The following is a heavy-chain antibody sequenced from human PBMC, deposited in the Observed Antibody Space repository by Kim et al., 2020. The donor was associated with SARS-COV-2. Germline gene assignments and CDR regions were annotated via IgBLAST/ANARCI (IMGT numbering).Heavy chain of an antibody. CDR2: INPNSGGT. J-gene: IGHJ6*03. D-gene: IGHD1-1*01. V-gene: IGHV1-2*04. CDR1: GYTFTGYY. CDR3: AREGPLELEAMGDLGYYYYMDV. Sequence: ASVKVSCKASGYTFTGYYMHWVRQAPGQGLEWMGWINPNSGGTNYAQKFQGWVTMTRDTSISTAYMELSRLRSDDTAVYYCAREGPLELEAMGDLGYYYYMDVWGKGTTVTVSS.